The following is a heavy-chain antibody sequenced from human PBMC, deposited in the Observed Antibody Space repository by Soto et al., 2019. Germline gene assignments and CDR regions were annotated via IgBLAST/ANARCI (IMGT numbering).Heavy chain of an antibody. CDR2: ISAYNGNT. V-gene: IGHV1-18*01. CDR3: ARPYDSGGFDI. D-gene: IGHD3-22*01. CDR1: GGTFSSYA. J-gene: IGHJ3*02. Sequence: ASVKVSFKASGGTFSSYAISWVRQAPGQGLEWMGWISAYNGNTNYAQKLQGRVTMTTDTSTSTAYMELRSLRSDDTAVYYCARPYDSGGFDIWGQGTMVTVSS.